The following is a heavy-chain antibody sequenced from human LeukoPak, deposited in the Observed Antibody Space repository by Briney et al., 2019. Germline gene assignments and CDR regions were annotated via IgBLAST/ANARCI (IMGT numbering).Heavy chain of an antibody. D-gene: IGHD2-2*01. J-gene: IGHJ6*02. V-gene: IGHV4-34*01. CDR3: ARVLDCSSTSCYFYYYYGMDV. CDR1: GGSFSGYY. CDR2: INHSGST. Sequence: PSETPSLTCAVYGGSFSGYYWSWIRQPPGKGLEWVGEINHSGSTNYNPSLKSRVTISVDTSKNQFSLKLSSVTAADTAVYYCARVLDCSSTSCYFYYYYGMDVWGQGTTVTVSS.